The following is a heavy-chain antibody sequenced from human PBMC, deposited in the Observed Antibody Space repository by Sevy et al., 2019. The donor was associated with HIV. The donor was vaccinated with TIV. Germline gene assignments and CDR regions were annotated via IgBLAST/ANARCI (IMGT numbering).Heavy chain of an antibody. Sequence: GGSLRLSCAASGFTFSSYEMNWVRQAPGKGLEWVSYISSSGSTIYYADSVKGRFTISRDNAKNSLYLQMNSLRAEGTAVYYCARVYSSGGWDYWGQGTPVTVSS. CDR2: ISSSGSTI. V-gene: IGHV3-48*03. CDR3: ARVYSSGGWDY. J-gene: IGHJ4*02. D-gene: IGHD6-19*01. CDR1: GFTFSSYE.